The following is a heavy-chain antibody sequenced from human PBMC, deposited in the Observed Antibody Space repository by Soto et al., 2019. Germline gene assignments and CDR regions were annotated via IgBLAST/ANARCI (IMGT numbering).Heavy chain of an antibody. D-gene: IGHD5-12*01. CDR3: AREDSGPRGMDV. CDR1: CGSIISGGYY. J-gene: IGHJ6*02. V-gene: IGHV4-31*03. CDR2: IYYSGST. Sequence: PSETLSLTCTFSCGSIISGGYYWSWIRQHPGKGLEWIGYIYYSGSTYYNPSLKSRVTISVDTSKNQFSLKLSSVTAADTAVYYCAREDSGPRGMDVWGQGTTVTVSS.